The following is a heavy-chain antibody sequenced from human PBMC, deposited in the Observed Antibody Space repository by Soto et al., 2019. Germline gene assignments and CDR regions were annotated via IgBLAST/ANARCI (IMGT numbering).Heavy chain of an antibody. J-gene: IGHJ6*02. Sequence: QVQLVQSGAEVKKPGASVKVSCKASGYTFTGYYMHWVRQAPGQGLEWMGWINPNSGGTNYAQKFQGWVTMNRDTSISTDYMELSRLRSDDTAVYYCARSTHYYYIMDVWGQGTTVTVSS. CDR2: INPNSGGT. CDR1: GYTFTGYY. CDR3: ARSTHYYYIMDV. V-gene: IGHV1-2*04.